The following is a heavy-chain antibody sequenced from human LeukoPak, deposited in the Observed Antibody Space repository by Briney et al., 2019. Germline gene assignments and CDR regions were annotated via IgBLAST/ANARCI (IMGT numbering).Heavy chain of an antibody. D-gene: IGHD1/OR15-1a*01. CDR1: GDSINSDY. Sequence: SETLFLTCTVSGDSINSDYWNWIRQPPGKGLEWIGFIYYSGSTNYNPSLKSRVTISVDTSRNQFSLKLNSVTAADTAVYYCARGIKQAVRGDVFDIGGKGKWVPVFS. CDR3: ARGIKQAVRGDVFDI. CDR2: IYYSGST. V-gene: IGHV4-59*08. J-gene: IGHJ3*02.